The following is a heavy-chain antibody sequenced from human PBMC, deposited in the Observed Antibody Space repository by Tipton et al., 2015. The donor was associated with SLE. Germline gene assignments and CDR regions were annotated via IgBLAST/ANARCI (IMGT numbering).Heavy chain of an antibody. J-gene: IGHJ4*02. CDR1: GFTFSGYE. CDR2: IDENGAPT. CDR3: ARDSGHCDAANCYHFDC. V-gene: IGHV3-48*03. Sequence: GSLRLSCAASGFTFSGYEINWVRQAPGKGLEWVAYIDENGAPTFYADSVKGRFTVSRDDARNSVYLQMTRLRAEDTAVYYCARDSGHCDAANCYHFDCWGQGTLVTVSS. D-gene: IGHD2-2*01.